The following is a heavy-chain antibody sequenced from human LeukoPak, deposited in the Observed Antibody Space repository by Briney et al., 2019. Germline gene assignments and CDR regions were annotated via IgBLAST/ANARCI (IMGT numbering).Heavy chain of an antibody. V-gene: IGHV5-51*01. D-gene: IGHD2-15*01. CDR1: GYSFTSYW. J-gene: IGHJ4*02. CDR3: ARWGGYCSGGSCYPLYYFDS. Sequence: GESLKISCKGSGYSFTSYWIGWVRQMPGKGLEWMGIIHPPDSDTRYSPSFQGQVTISADKSISTAYLQWNSLKASDTAMYYCARWGGYCSGGSCYPLYYFDSWGQGTLVTVSP. CDR2: IHPPDSDT.